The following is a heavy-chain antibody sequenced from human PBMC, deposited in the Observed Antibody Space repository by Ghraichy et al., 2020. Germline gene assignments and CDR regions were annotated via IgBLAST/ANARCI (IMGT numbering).Heavy chain of an antibody. V-gene: IGHV3-48*01. CDR3: ARASSDVNVFFDY. Sequence: GGSLRLSCAASGFTFSSYSMNWVRQAPGKGLEWVSYISSSSSTIYYADSVKGRFTISRDNAKNSLYLQMNSLRAEDTAVYYCARASSDVNVFFDYWGQGTLVTVSS. CDR1: GFTFSSYS. D-gene: IGHD6-19*01. CDR2: ISSSSSTI. J-gene: IGHJ4*02.